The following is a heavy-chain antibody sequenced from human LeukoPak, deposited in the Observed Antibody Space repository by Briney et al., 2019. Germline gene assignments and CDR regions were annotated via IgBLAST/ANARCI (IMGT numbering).Heavy chain of an antibody. J-gene: IGHJ6*03. V-gene: IGHV1-69*06. Sequence: SVKVSCKASGGTFSSYAISWVRQAPGQGLEWMGGIIPIFGTANYAQKFQGRVTITADKSTSTAYMELSSLGSEDTAVYYCARAIAGRPKRGYYYYMDVWGKGTTVTVSS. CDR2: IIPIFGTA. CDR1: GGTFSSYA. CDR3: ARAIAGRPKRGYYYYMDV. D-gene: IGHD6-6*01.